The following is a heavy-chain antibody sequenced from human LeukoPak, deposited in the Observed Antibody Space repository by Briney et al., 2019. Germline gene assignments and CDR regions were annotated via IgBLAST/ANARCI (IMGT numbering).Heavy chain of an antibody. CDR2: ITGSGATT. V-gene: IGHV3-23*01. Sequence: GGSLRLSCATSGFTFSSYAMSWVRQAPGKGLEWVSLITGSGATTYYADSVRGRFTVSRDNSKNTLYLQMNSLRAEDTAVYFCAKGDCGGTCLLIDNWGQGTLVTVSS. CDR1: GFTFSSYA. CDR3: AKGDCGGTCLLIDN. D-gene: IGHD2-15*01. J-gene: IGHJ4*02.